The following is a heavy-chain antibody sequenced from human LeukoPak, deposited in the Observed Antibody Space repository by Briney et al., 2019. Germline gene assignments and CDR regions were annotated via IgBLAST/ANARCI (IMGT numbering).Heavy chain of an antibody. J-gene: IGHJ3*02. CDR1: GVSISSYY. V-gene: IGHV4-59*01. D-gene: IGHD3-22*01. Sequence: PSETLSLTCTVSGVSISSYYWSWIRQPPGKGLEWIGYIYYSGSTNYNPSLKSRVTISVDTSKNQFSLKLSSVTAADTAVYYCAGRGPTMIVVAHDAFDIWGQGTMVTVSS. CDR3: AGRGPTMIVVAHDAFDI. CDR2: IYYSGST.